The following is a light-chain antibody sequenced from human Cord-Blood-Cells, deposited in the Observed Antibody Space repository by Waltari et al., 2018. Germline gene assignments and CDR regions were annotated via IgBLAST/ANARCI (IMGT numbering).Light chain of an antibody. CDR1: SSNIGAGYA. CDR2: GNS. V-gene: IGLV1-40*01. J-gene: IGLJ1*01. CDR3: QSYDSSLSGSRV. Sequence: QSVLTQPPSVSGAPGQRVTISCPGRSSNIGAGYAVHWYQPLPGTAPKLLIYGNSNRPSGVPDRFSGSKSGTSASLAITGLQAEDEADYYCQSYDSSLSGSRVFGTGTKVTVL.